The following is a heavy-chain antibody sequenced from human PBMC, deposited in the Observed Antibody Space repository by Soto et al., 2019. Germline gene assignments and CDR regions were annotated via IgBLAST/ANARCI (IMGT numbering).Heavy chain of an antibody. D-gene: IGHD4-17*01. CDR1: GFTFSSYG. Sequence: SGGSLRLSCAASGFTFSSYGMDWVRQAPGKGLEWVAVISYDGSNKYYADSVKGRFTISRDNSKNTLYLQMNSLRAEDTAVYYCASHRLPNQIIYYFDYWGQGTLVTVSS. J-gene: IGHJ4*02. CDR2: ISYDGSNK. CDR3: ASHRLPNQIIYYFDY. V-gene: IGHV3-30*03.